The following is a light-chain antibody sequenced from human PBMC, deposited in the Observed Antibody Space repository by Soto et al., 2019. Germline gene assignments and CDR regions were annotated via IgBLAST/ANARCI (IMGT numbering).Light chain of an antibody. CDR1: QSVSSN. V-gene: IGKV3-15*01. CDR3: KQYNNWPRGT. J-gene: IGKJ2*02. Sequence: EIVMTQSPATMSVSPGERATLSCRASQSVSSNLAWYQQKPGQAPRLLIYGASTRATGIPARFSGSGSGTEFTLTISSLQSEEFEVYYCKQYNNWPRGTFGQGTTMQIK. CDR2: GAS.